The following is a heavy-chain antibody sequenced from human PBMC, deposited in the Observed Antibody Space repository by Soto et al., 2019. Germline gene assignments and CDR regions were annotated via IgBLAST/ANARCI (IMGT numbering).Heavy chain of an antibody. J-gene: IGHJ5*02. CDR1: GYTFTNND. D-gene: IGHD3-10*01. CDR3: ATMATFGSLNWFDP. V-gene: IGHV1-8*01. CDR2: MNPGSGDT. Sequence: ASVKVSCKASGYTFTNNDVNWVRPATGEGVEWMGWMNPGSGDTGYAQKCQGRVTMTRNISIATAYMELSSLRSDDTAIYYCATMATFGSLNWFDPWGQGTLVTVSS.